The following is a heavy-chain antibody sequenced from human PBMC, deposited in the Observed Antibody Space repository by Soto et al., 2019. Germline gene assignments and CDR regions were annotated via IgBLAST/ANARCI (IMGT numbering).Heavy chain of an antibody. V-gene: IGHV3-21*01. J-gene: IGHJ4*02. D-gene: IGHD3-10*01. CDR1: GFTFSSYS. CDR3: ARDTYYYGSGRGGFDY. CDR2: ISSSSSYI. Sequence: EVQLVESGGGLVKPGGSLRLSCAASGFTFSSYSMNWVRQAPGKGLEWVSYISSSSSYIYYADSVKGRFTISRDNAKNSLYLQMNSLRAEDTAVYYCARDTYYYGSGRGGFDYWGQGTLVTVSS.